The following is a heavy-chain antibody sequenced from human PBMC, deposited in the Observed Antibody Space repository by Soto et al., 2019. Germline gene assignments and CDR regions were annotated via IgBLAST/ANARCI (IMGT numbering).Heavy chain of an antibody. Sequence: PGGSLRLSCAASVFTFSSYAMSWVRQAPGKGLEWVSAISGSGGSTYYADSVKGRFTISRDNSKNTLYLQMNSLRAEDTAVYYCAKGEYYDFWSGDFDYWGQGTLVTVSS. CDR2: ISGSGGST. CDR3: AKGEYYDFWSGDFDY. D-gene: IGHD3-3*01. CDR1: VFTFSSYA. J-gene: IGHJ4*02. V-gene: IGHV3-23*01.